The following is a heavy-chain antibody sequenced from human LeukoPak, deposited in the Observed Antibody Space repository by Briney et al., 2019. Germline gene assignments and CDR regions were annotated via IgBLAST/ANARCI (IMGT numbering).Heavy chain of an antibody. D-gene: IGHD6-13*01. V-gene: IGHV1-69*04. CDR2: IIPILGIA. J-gene: IGHJ4*02. CDR1: GYTFTSYG. Sequence: SVKVSCKASGYTFTSYGISWVRQAPGQGLEWMGRIIPILGIANYAQKFQGRVTITADKSTSTAYMELSSLRSEDTAVYYCASLAAAAGTSYWGQGTLVTVSS. CDR3: ASLAAAAGTSY.